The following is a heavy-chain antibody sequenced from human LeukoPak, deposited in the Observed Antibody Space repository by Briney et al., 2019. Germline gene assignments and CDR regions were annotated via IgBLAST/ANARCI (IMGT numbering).Heavy chain of an antibody. CDR1: GGSMSSYY. D-gene: IGHD5-24*01. V-gene: IGHV4-59*08. J-gene: IGHJ4*02. CDR2: IYYSGST. CDR3: ARGARAGYNLVPFDY. Sequence: AETLSLTCTVSGGSMSSYYWSWIRQPPGKGLEWIGYIYYSGSTKYNPSLKSRVTISVDTSKNQFSLKLSSVTAADTAVYYCARGARAGYNLVPFDYWGQGTLVTVSS.